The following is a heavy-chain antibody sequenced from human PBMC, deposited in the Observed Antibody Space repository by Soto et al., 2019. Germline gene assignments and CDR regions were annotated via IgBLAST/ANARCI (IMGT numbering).Heavy chain of an antibody. V-gene: IGHV3-30*18. CDR3: AKDMVDGVYYYGMDV. J-gene: IGHJ6*02. CDR1: GFTFSSYG. CDR2: ISYDGSNK. D-gene: IGHD2-8*01. Sequence: QVQLVESGGGVVQPGRSLRLSCAASGFTFSSYGMHWVRQAPGKGLEWVAVISYDGSNKYYADSVKGRFTISRDNSKTTLYLQMNSLRAEDTAVYYCAKDMVDGVYYYGMDVWGQGTTVTVSS.